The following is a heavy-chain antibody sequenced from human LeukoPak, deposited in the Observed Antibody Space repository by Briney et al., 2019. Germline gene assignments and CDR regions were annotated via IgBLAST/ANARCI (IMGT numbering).Heavy chain of an antibody. Sequence: GESLKISCKSSGYSFTSYCIGWVRQMPGKGMEWMEIIYPGDSDTRYSPSFQGQATISADKSISTAYLQWSSLKASDTAMYYCARFPLGKYASNYYYYGMDVWGQGTTVTVSS. CDR1: GYSFTSYC. CDR2: IYPGDSDT. CDR3: ARFPLGKYASNYYYYGMDV. J-gene: IGHJ6*02. D-gene: IGHD2-8*01. V-gene: IGHV5-51*01.